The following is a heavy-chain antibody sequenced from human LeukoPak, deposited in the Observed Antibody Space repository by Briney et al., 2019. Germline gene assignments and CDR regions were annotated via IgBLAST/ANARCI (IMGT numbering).Heavy chain of an antibody. CDR3: TRQAIVGAN. CDR1: GFTFSGSA. J-gene: IGHJ4*02. V-gene: IGHV3-73*01. Sequence: GGSLRLSCAASGFTFSGSAMHWVRQASGKGLEWVGRIRSKANSYATAYAASEKGRFTISRDDSKNTAYLQMNSLKTEDTAVYYCTRQAIVGANWGQGTLVTVSS. D-gene: IGHD1-26*01. CDR2: IRSKANSYAT.